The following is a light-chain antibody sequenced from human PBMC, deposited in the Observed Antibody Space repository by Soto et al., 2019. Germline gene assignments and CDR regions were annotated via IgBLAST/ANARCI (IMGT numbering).Light chain of an antibody. Sequence: EIVLTQSPATLSLSPGERATLSCRASQSVSSYLAWYQQKPGQAPRLLIYDASNRATGIPARFSGSGSGTDFTLTISSLEPEDVAVDYCQQRSNWPPVTFGGGTKVEIK. CDR2: DAS. J-gene: IGKJ4*01. CDR3: QQRSNWPPVT. CDR1: QSVSSY. V-gene: IGKV3-11*01.